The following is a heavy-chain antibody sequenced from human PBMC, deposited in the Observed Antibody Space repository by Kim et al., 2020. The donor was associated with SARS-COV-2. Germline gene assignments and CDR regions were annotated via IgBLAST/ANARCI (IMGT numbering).Heavy chain of an antibody. D-gene: IGHD5-12*01. CDR3: VRDGYSGYDRAFDI. V-gene: IGHV3-7*01. J-gene: IGHJ3*02. Sequence: GGSLRLSCADSGFTFSSYWMSWVRQAPGKGLEWVANIKEDGSEKYYVDSVKGRFTISRDNAKNSVYLQMNSLRAEDTAVYFCVRDGYSGYDRAFDICGRGTVVAVSS. CDR2: IKEDGSEK. CDR1: GFTFSSYW.